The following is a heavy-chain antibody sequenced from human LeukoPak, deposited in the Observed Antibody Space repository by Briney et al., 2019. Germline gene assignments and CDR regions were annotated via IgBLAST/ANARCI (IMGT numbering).Heavy chain of an antibody. V-gene: IGHV4-4*07. CDR1: GGSISSYY. Sequence: SETLSLTCTVSGGSISSYYWSWLRQPAGKGLEWIGRIHTSGSTNYNPSLRSRVTMSVDTSKNRFSLRLRSVTAADTALYYCARGVATITQDSFDIWGLGTMVTVSS. D-gene: IGHD1-26*01. CDR2: IHTSGST. CDR3: ARGVATITQDSFDI. J-gene: IGHJ3*02.